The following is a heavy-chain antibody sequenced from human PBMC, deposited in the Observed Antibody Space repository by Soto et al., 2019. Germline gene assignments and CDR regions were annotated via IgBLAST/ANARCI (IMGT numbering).Heavy chain of an antibody. Sequence: PGGSLRLSCAASGFTFSDYYMSWIRQAPGKGLEWVSYISSSGSTIYYADSVKGRFTISRDNAKNSLYLQMNSLRAEDTAVYYCAKDMMGYQLPHAFDIWGQGTMVTVSS. CDR3: AKDMMGYQLPHAFDI. V-gene: IGHV3-11*01. J-gene: IGHJ3*02. CDR2: ISSSGSTI. CDR1: GFTFSDYY. D-gene: IGHD2-2*01.